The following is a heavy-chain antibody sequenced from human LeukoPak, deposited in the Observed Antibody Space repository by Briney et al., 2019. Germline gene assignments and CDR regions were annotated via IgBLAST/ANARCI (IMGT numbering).Heavy chain of an antibody. V-gene: IGHV3-7*01. Sequence: PGGSLRLSCTASGFTFSNYWMSWVRQTPEKGLEWVANIKQDGSETVYVDSVKGRFTISRDNAKNSLYLQMNSLRAEDTAVYYCARDYGDAFDIWGQGTMVTVSS. CDR3: ARDYGDAFDI. D-gene: IGHD4-17*01. CDR2: IKQDGSET. J-gene: IGHJ3*02. CDR1: GFTFSNYW.